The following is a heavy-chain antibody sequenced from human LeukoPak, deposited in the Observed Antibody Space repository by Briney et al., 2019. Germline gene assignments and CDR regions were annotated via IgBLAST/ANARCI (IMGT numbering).Heavy chain of an antibody. D-gene: IGHD3-22*01. V-gene: IGHV3-53*01. CDR2: IYSGGST. CDR3: ERDFQPYYDSSGYGAFDI. CDR1: GFTVSINY. Sequence: PGGSLRLSCAASGFTVSINYMSWVRQAPGKGLEWVSVIYSGGSTYYADSVKGRFTISRDNSKNTLYLQMNSLRAEDTAVYYCERDFQPYYDSSGYGAFDIWGQGTMVTVSS. J-gene: IGHJ3*02.